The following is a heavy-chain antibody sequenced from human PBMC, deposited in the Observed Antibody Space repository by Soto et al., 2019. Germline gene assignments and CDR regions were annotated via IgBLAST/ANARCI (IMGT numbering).Heavy chain of an antibody. Sequence: PGGSLRLSYAASGFTFSSYGMHWVRQAPGKGLEWVAVIWYDGSNKYYADSVKGRFTISRDNSKNTLYLQMNSLRAEDTAVYYCARELSGGSCLGYWGQGTLVTVSS. D-gene: IGHD2-15*01. CDR3: ARELSGGSCLGY. CDR1: GFTFSSYG. CDR2: IWYDGSNK. V-gene: IGHV3-33*01. J-gene: IGHJ4*02.